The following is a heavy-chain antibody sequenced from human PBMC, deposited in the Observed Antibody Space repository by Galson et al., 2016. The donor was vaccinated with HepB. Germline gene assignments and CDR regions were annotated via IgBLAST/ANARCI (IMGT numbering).Heavy chain of an antibody. J-gene: IGHJ6*02. D-gene: IGHD6-13*01. CDR2: MYYNGSA. V-gene: IGHV4-59*01. CDR3: ARDLTGDRSRWQYSDGMDV. CDR1: GGSISSYY. Sequence: ETLSLTCSVSGGSISSYYWSWIRQPPGKGLEWIGYMYYNGSATYNPSLRSRVTISVDTSKNQFSLRLSSVTAADTAVYYCARDLTGDRSRWQYSDGMDVWGQGTTVTVSS.